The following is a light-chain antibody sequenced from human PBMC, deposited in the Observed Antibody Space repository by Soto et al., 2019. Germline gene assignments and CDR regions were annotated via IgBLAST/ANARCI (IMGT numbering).Light chain of an antibody. CDR3: QQVKTYPRT. J-gene: IGKJ4*01. V-gene: IGKV1-5*01. Sequence: DIKMTQSPSTLSASVGDRVTITCRASQSISRWLAWHQQKPGKPPKLLIYEESTLHSGVPSRFSGRKSGTQFTLTIDSLQPEDFATYYCQQVKTYPRTFGGGTKVDIK. CDR1: QSISRW. CDR2: EES.